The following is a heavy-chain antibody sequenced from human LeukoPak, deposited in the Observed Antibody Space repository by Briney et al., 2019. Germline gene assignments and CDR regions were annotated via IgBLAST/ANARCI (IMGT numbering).Heavy chain of an antibody. CDR3: TRANVGNWFDP. CDR1: GDSVSSRSAA. CDR2: TYYRSKWYY. V-gene: IGHV6-1*01. Sequence: SQTLSLTCAISGDSVSSRSAAWSWIRQSPSRGLEWLGRTYYRSKWYYEYAVSVKSRITVNPDTSKNQFSLQLTFLTPEDTAVYYCTRANVGNWFDPWGQGTLVTVSS. J-gene: IGHJ5*02. D-gene: IGHD1-26*01.